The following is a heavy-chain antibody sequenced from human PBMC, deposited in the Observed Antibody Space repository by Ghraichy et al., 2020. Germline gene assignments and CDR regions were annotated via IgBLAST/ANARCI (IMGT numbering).Heavy chain of an antibody. CDR3: AKGPRSRLVEMATIDHVFDY. V-gene: IGHV3-9*01. CDR2: ISWNSGSI. CDR1: GFTFDDYA. J-gene: IGHJ4*02. Sequence: LSLTCAASGFTFDDYAMHWVRQAPGKGLEWVSGISWNSGSIGYADSVKGRFTISRDNAKNSLYLQMNSLRAEDTALYYCAKGPRSRLVEMATIDHVFDYWGQGTLVTVSS. D-gene: IGHD5-24*01.